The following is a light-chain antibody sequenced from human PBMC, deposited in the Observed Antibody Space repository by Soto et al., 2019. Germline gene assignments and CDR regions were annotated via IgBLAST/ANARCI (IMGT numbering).Light chain of an antibody. CDR2: EVS. V-gene: IGLV2-14*01. J-gene: IGLJ1*01. CDR3: SSYTSSISLV. CDR1: SSNIRRNF. Sequence: QSVLAQPPSASGTPGQRVTISCSGSSSNIRRNFVYWYQLFPGTAPKLMIYEVSNRPSGVSNRFSGSKSGNTASLTISGLQAEDEADYYCSSYTSSISLVFGTGTKVTVL.